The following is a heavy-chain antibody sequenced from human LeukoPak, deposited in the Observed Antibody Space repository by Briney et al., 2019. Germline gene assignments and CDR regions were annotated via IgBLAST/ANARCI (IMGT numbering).Heavy chain of an antibody. CDR1: GFAFRNYN. CDR2: ISNSGASI. Sequence: GGSLRLSCAASGFAFRNYNMNWVRQAPGKGLEWVSHISNSGASIYYADSLRGRFTISRDNAKNSLYLQINSLRDEDTAVYYCARVGNEYTYGYTAFDIWGQGTMVCISS. D-gene: IGHD5-18*01. V-gene: IGHV3-48*02. CDR3: ARVGNEYTYGYTAFDI. J-gene: IGHJ3*02.